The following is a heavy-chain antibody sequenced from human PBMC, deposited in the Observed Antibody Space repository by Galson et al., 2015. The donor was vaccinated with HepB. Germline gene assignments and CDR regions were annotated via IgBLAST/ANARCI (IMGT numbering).Heavy chain of an antibody. V-gene: IGHV3-30*18. CDR3: AKDLGYCSSTSCPRGYYYYYGMGV. Sequence: SLRLSCAASGFTFSSYGMHWVRQAPGKGLEWVAVISYDGSNKYYADSVKGRFTISRDNSKNTLYLQMNSLRAEDTAVYYCAKDLGYCSSTSCPRGYYYYYGMGVWGQGTTVTVSS. CDR1: GFTFSSYG. J-gene: IGHJ6*02. CDR2: ISYDGSNK. D-gene: IGHD2-2*01.